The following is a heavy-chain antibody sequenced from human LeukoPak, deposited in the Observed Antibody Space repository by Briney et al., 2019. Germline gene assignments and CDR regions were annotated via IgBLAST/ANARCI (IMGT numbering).Heavy chain of an antibody. Sequence: SETLSLTCAVYGCSFSGYYWSWIRQPPGKGLEWIGEINHSGSTNYNPSLKSRVTISVDTSKNQFSLKLSSVTAADTAVYYCVRYPGSYYDSSGYFDYWGQGTLVTVSS. D-gene: IGHD3-22*01. CDR3: VRYPGSYYDSSGYFDY. CDR2: INHSGST. V-gene: IGHV4-34*01. CDR1: GCSFSGYY. J-gene: IGHJ4*02.